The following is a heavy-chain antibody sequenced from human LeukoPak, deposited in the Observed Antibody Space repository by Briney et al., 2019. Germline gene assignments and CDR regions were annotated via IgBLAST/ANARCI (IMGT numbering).Heavy chain of an antibody. CDR3: ARDYNWGQPSNWFDP. J-gene: IGHJ5*02. Sequence: SETLSLTCTVSGYSISSGYYWGWIRQPPGKGLEWIGSIYHSGSTYYNPSLKSRVTISVDTSKNQFSLKLSSVTAADTAVYYCARDYNWGQPSNWFDPWGQGTLVTVSS. V-gene: IGHV4-38-2*02. CDR1: GYSISSGYY. CDR2: IYHSGST. D-gene: IGHD1-20*01.